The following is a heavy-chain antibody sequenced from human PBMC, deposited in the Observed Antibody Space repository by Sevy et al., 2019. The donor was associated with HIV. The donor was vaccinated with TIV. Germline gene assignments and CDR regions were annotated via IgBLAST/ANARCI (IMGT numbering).Heavy chain of an antibody. Sequence: GGSLRLSCAASGFTFSTYWMSWVRQAPGKGLEWVANIKQDGSEKYYVDSVKGRFSISRDNAKNSLYLQMNSLRAEDTSVYYCARVPLITGRPDNWFDPWGQGTLVTVSS. J-gene: IGHJ5*02. CDR3: ARVPLITGRPDNWFDP. CDR1: GFTFSTYW. CDR2: IKQDGSEK. D-gene: IGHD6-6*01. V-gene: IGHV3-7*03.